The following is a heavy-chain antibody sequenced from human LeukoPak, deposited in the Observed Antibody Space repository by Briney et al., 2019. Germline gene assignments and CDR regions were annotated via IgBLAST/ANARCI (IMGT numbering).Heavy chain of an antibody. J-gene: IGHJ5*02. Sequence: GGSLRLSCAASGFTFDDYDMTWVRHAPGKGLEWVSGINWNGGSTGYADSVKGRFTISRDSARTSLYLQMNSLRAEDTAVYYCARDLAAGILWFDPWGQGILVTVSS. V-gene: IGHV3-20*04. D-gene: IGHD6-13*01. CDR3: ARDLAAGILWFDP. CDR2: INWNGGST. CDR1: GFTFDDYD.